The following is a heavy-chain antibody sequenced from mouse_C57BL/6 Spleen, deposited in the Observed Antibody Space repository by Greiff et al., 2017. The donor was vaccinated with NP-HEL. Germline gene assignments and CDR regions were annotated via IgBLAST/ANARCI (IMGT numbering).Heavy chain of an antibody. Sequence: EVQLVESGGGLVQPKGSLKLSCAASGFTFNTYAMHWVRQAPGKGLEWVARIRSKSSNYATSYADSVKDRFTISRDDSQSMLYLKMNNLKTEDTAMYYCVREGNYYGDYAMDGWGQGTSVTVSS. CDR1: GFTFNTYA. CDR2: IRSKSSNYAT. J-gene: IGHJ4*01. V-gene: IGHV10-3*01. CDR3: VREGNYYGDYAMDG. D-gene: IGHD1-1*01.